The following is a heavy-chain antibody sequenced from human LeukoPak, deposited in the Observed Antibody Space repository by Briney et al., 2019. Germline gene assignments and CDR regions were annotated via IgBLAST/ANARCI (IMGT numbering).Heavy chain of an antibody. CDR1: GFTFSSYS. CDR3: ARVVPPTDYGSGSYFWDPYYFDY. CDR2: ISSSSSYI. Sequence: GGSLRLSCAASGFTFSSYSMNWVRQAPGKGLEWVSSISSSSSYIYYADSVKGRFTISRDNAKNTLYLQMNSLRAEDTAVYYCARVVPPTDYGSGSYFWDPYYFDYWGQGTLVTVSS. J-gene: IGHJ4*02. D-gene: IGHD3-10*01. V-gene: IGHV3-21*04.